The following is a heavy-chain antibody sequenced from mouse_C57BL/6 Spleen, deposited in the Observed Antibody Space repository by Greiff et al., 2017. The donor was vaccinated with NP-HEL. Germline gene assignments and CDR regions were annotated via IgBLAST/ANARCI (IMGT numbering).Heavy chain of an antibody. J-gene: IGHJ1*03. D-gene: IGHD2-5*01. Sequence: EVKLMESGGGLVQPGGSLSLSCAASGFTFTDYYMSWVRQPPGKALEWLGFIRNKANGYTTEYSASVKGRFTISRDNSQSILYLQRNALRAEDSATYYWARYKSNYADWYFDVWGTGTTVTVSS. CDR3: ARYKSNYADWYFDV. V-gene: IGHV7-3*01. CDR2: IRNKANGYTT. CDR1: GFTFTDYY.